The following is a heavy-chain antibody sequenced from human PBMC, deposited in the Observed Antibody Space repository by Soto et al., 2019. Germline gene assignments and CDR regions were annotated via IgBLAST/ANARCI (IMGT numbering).Heavy chain of an antibody. Sequence: PRGSLRLSCAASEFTFSSYAMSWVRQAPGKGLEWVSAISGSGGSTYYADSVKGRFTISRDNSKNPLYLQMNSLRAEDTAVCDCAVVVNSAVFDYWGQGTMVTVSS. D-gene: IGHD3-22*01. CDR3: AVVVNSAVFDY. CDR2: ISGSGGST. V-gene: IGHV3-23*01. CDR1: EFTFSSYA. J-gene: IGHJ4*02.